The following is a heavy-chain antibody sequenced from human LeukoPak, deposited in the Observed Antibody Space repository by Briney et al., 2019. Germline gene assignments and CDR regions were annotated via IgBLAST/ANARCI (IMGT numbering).Heavy chain of an antibody. CDR3: ARGGDRIAARPGVDY. V-gene: IGHV4-34*01. D-gene: IGHD6-6*01. Sequence: SETLSITCAVYGGSFSGYYWSWIRQPPGKGLEWIGEINHSGSTNYNPSLKSRVTISVDTSKNQFSLQLSSVTAADTAVYYCARGGDRIAARPGVDYWGQGTLVTVSS. CDR1: GGSFSGYY. J-gene: IGHJ4*02. CDR2: INHSGST.